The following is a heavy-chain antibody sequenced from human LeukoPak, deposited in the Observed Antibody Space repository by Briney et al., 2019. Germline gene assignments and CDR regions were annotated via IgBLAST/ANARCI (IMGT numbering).Heavy chain of an antibody. CDR2: ISSDGSKN. CDR1: GFTFTNYA. Sequence: GRSLRLSCAASGFTFTNYAMHWVRQTPGKGLEWVALISSDGSKNIYADPVKGRFTVSRDNSKNTLYLQMNSLRAEDTAVYYCVKGLVQTTMSYSVDYWGPGALVTVSS. CDR3: VKGLVQTTMSYSVDY. D-gene: IGHD1-1*01. J-gene: IGHJ4*02. V-gene: IGHV3-30*18.